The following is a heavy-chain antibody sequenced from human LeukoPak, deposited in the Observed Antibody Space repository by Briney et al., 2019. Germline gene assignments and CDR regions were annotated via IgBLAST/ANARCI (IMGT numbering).Heavy chain of an antibody. CDR3: TSRGFRLPLDAFDV. V-gene: IGHV4-39*01. Sequence: SETLSLACTVSGGPIASSAYYWVWVRQSPGRGLEWLGSIYNNGDTYYNPSFESRVTIAIETSKNQFSLKMTSVTAADTAAYYCTSRGFRLPLDAFDVWGQGTRVAVSS. D-gene: IGHD5-24*01. CDR2: IYNNGDT. CDR1: GGPIASSAYY. J-gene: IGHJ3*01.